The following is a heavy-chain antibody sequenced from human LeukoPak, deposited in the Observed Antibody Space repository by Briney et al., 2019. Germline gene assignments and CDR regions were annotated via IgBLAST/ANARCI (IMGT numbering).Heavy chain of an antibody. Sequence: GTSLRLSCAASGFMLSSFPMHWVRQAPGKGLEWVALISHDGSNIYYADSVKGRFTISRDNSKNTLYLQMSSLRTEDTAVYYCARGHSSSWLRWDYWGQGTLVTVSS. CDR1: GFMLSSFP. CDR3: ARGHSSSWLRWDY. D-gene: IGHD6-13*01. V-gene: IGHV3-30-3*01. J-gene: IGHJ4*02. CDR2: ISHDGSNI.